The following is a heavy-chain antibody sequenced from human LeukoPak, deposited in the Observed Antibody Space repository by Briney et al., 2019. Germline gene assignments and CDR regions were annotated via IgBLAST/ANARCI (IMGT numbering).Heavy chain of an antibody. CDR1: GFTFSSYW. J-gene: IGHJ4*02. CDR3: AKDLLYSSSWYPVFDY. V-gene: IGHV3-7*01. Sequence: GGSLRLSCAASGFTFSSYWMSWVRQAPGKVLEWVANIKQDGSEKYYADSVKGRFTISRDNSKNTLYLQMNSLRAEDTAVYYCAKDLLYSSSWYPVFDYWGQGTLVTVSS. CDR2: IKQDGSEK. D-gene: IGHD6-13*01.